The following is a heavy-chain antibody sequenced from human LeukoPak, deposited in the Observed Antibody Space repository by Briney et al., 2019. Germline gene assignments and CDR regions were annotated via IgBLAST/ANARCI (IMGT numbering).Heavy chain of an antibody. V-gene: IGHV7-4-1*02. CDR2: INTNTGNP. CDR3: ARVSRGPSSSWYNWFDP. J-gene: IGHJ5*02. D-gene: IGHD6-13*01. Sequence: ASVKVSCKASGYTFTSYAMNWVRQAPGQGLEWMGWINTNTGNPTYAQGFTGRFVFSLDTSVSTAYLQISSLKAEDTAVYYCARVSRGPSSSWYNWFDPWGQGTLVTVSS. CDR1: GYTFTSYA.